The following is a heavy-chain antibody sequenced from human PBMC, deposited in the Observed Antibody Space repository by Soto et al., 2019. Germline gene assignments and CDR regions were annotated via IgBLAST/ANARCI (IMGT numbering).Heavy chain of an antibody. D-gene: IGHD3-10*01. J-gene: IGHJ6*02. Sequence: QVQLVESGGGVVQPGTSLRLSCVVSGLTFRDSGMHWVRQAPGKGLEWVAGISFDGSERHYRDAVKGRFSISRDNSRNTLYLQMNSLRGDDSAVYYCANGKGGVRYYYGMDVWGQGSTVTVSS. CDR3: ANGKGGVRYYYGMDV. CDR2: ISFDGSER. CDR1: GLTFRDSG. V-gene: IGHV3-30*18.